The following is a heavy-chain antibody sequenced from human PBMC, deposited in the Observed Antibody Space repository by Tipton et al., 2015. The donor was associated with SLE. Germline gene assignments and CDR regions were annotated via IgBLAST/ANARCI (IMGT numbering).Heavy chain of an antibody. CDR3: AREQAAGPRYFDL. Sequence: LRLSCTVSGGSISSYYWSWIRQPPGKGLEWIGHIYTSGSTNYNPSLKSRVTISVDTSKNQFSLKLSSVTAADTAVYYCAREQAAGPRYFDLWGRGTLVTVSS. V-gene: IGHV4-4*08. D-gene: IGHD6-13*01. CDR1: GGSISSYY. J-gene: IGHJ2*01. CDR2: IYTSGST.